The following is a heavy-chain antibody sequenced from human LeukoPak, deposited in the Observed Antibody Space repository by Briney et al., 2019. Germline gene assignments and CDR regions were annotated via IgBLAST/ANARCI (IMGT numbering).Heavy chain of an antibody. CDR1: GFTFSSYW. CDR3: AKDPIDWGTIYFDY. Sequence: QAGGSLRLSCAASGFTFSSYWMHWVRQAPGKGLVWVSRINSDGSSTSYADSVKGRFTISRDNSKNTLYLQMNSLRAEDTAVYYCAKDPIDWGTIYFDYWGQGTLVTVSS. J-gene: IGHJ4*02. V-gene: IGHV3-74*01. D-gene: IGHD3-9*01. CDR2: INSDGSST.